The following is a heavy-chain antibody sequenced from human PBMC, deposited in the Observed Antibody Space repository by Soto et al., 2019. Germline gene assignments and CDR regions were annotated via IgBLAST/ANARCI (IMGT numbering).Heavy chain of an antibody. CDR2: ISSGSSTI. CDR1: GFTFSTYS. V-gene: IGHV3-48*02. J-gene: IGHJ6*02. Sequence: GGSLRLSCAASGFTFSTYSMNWVRQAPGKGLEWVSYISSGSSTIYYADSVKGRFTISRDSAKNSLYLQMNSLRDEDTAVYYCARDHSGSYYYGLDVWGQGTTVTVSS. D-gene: IGHD1-26*01. CDR3: ARDHSGSYYYGLDV.